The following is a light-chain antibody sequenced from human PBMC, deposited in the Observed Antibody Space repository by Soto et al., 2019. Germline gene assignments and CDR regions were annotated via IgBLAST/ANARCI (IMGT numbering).Light chain of an antibody. CDR2: DAS. Sequence: EIDLTQSPGTLSLSPGEIATLTCRASQSLTSSYLARYQQKPGQAPRLLIYDASSRATGIPDRFSGSRSGTHFTLTISRLEPEDFAVYYCQQYGSSPPNTFGQGTKEEIK. V-gene: IGKV3-20*01. CDR3: QQYGSSPPNT. CDR1: QSLTSSY. J-gene: IGKJ2*01.